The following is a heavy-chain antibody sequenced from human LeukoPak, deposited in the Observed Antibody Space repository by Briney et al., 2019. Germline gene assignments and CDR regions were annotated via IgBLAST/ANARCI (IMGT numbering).Heavy chain of an antibody. D-gene: IGHD4-23*01. CDR3: ARVIGGNGGWFDP. CDR2: INPSGGST. V-gene: IGHV1-46*01. CDR1: GYTFTSYY. J-gene: IGHJ5*02. Sequence: ASVKVSCKASGYTFTSYYMHWVRQAPGQGPEWMGIINPSGGSTSYAQKFQGRVTMTRDTSTSTVYMELSSLRSEDTAVYYCARVIGGNGGWFDPWGQGTLVTVSS.